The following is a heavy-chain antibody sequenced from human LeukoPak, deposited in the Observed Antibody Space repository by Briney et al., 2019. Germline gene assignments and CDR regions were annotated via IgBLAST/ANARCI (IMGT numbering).Heavy chain of an antibody. CDR2: IYHSGST. V-gene: IGHV4-38-2*02. Sequence: TSETLSLTCTVSGYSISSGYYWGWIRQPPGKGLEWFGSIYHSGSTYYNPSLKSRDTISVDTSKNQFSLKLSSVTAADTAVYYCPRGGPAHWYFDLWGRGTLVTVSS. CDR1: GYSISSGYY. CDR3: PRGGPAHWYFDL. J-gene: IGHJ2*01.